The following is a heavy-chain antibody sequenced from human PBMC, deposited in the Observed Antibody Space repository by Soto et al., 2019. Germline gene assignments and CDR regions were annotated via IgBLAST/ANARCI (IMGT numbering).Heavy chain of an antibody. V-gene: IGHV4-59*02. Sequence: SETLSLTCTVSGGSVSSSYWSWIRQPPGKGLEWIGYIYDDVSTNYNPSLKSRVTISVDASKNHFSLKLSSVTAADTAVYYCARGGSSWYGAWFDPWGQGTLVTVSS. CDR3: ARGGSSWYGAWFDP. D-gene: IGHD6-13*01. CDR2: IYDDVST. J-gene: IGHJ5*02. CDR1: GGSVSSSY.